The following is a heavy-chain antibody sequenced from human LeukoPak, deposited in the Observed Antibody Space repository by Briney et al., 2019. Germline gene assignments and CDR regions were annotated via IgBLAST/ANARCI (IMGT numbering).Heavy chain of an antibody. CDR3: ARGGGTMTGYMYYFDH. J-gene: IGHJ4*02. Sequence: SETLSLTCRISGGSISNYYWSWIRQSPGKGLEWIGFAYYGGSSNYNPSLKSRVTMSLDKSENQFSLRLRSVTAADTAMYYCARGGGTMTGYMYYFDHWGQGALVTVSA. CDR2: AYYGGSS. CDR1: GGSISNYY. D-gene: IGHD1-1*01. V-gene: IGHV4-59*01.